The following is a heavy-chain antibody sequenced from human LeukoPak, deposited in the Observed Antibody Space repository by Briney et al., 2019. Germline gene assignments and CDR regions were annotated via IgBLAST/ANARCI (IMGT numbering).Heavy chain of an antibody. CDR3: AKSLVRGVIILDFDY. J-gene: IGHJ4*02. D-gene: IGHD3-10*01. CDR1: GFTFSSYA. CDR2: ISGSGGTT. V-gene: IGHV3-23*01. Sequence: GGSLRLSCVASGFTFSSYAMTWVRQAPRKGLEWVSAISGSGGTTYYADSVKGPFTISRDNSKHTLYQQMNRLRAKDTDVYDCAKSLVRGVIILDFDYWGQGTLVTVSS.